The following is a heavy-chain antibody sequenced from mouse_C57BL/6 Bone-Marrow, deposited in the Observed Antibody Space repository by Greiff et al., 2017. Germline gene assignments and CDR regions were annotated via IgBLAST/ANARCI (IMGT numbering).Heavy chain of an antibody. D-gene: IGHD2-3*01. V-gene: IGHV1-4*01. Sequence: VHLVESGAELARPGASVKMSCKASGYTFTSYTMHWVKQRPGQGLEWIGYINPSSGYTKYNQKFKDKATLTADKSSSTAYMQLSSLTSEDSAVYYCANDGYYVWYFDVWGTGTTVTVSS. CDR1: GYTFTSYT. J-gene: IGHJ1*03. CDR2: INPSSGYT. CDR3: ANDGYYVWYFDV.